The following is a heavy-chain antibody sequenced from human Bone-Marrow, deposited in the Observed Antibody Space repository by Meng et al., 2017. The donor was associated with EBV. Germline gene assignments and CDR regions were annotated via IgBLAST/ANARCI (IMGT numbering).Heavy chain of an antibody. J-gene: IGHJ5*02. V-gene: IGHV4-59*01. CDR1: GGSLSNDY. Sequence: QVQLQASGPRRVKPSETLSLTCTVSGGSLSNDYWSWIRQPPGKGLEWIGYISYRGSTEYNPSLKGRVTMSVNTSRKQFSLNLRSVTTADTAVYYCARIDGDNWFAPWGQGTLVTVSS. D-gene: IGHD3-10*01. CDR3: ARIDGDNWFAP. CDR2: ISYRGST.